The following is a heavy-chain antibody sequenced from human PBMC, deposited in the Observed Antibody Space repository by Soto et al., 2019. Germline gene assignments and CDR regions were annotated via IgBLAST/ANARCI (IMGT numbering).Heavy chain of an antibody. CDR3: ARGPPYSSGWYWFDP. J-gene: IGHJ5*02. Sequence: SETLSLTCAVYGGSFSGYYWSWIRQPPGKGLEWIGEINHSGSTNYNPSLKSRVTISVDTSKNQFSLKLSSVTAADTAVYYCARGPPYSSGWYWFDPWGQGTLVTVS. V-gene: IGHV4-34*01. D-gene: IGHD6-19*01. CDR2: INHSGST. CDR1: GGSFSGYY.